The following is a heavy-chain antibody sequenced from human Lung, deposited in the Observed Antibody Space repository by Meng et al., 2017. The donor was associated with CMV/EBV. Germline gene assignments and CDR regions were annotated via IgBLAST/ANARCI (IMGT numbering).Heavy chain of an antibody. D-gene: IGHD2-2*01. V-gene: IGHV1-18*01. CDR2: ISAYNGNT. CDR1: GYTFTSYA. J-gene: IGHJ6*02. CDR3: ARNHLYCRSTSCYVPGNYYYYYGMDV. Sequence: ASVXVSXXASGYTFTSYAISWVRQAPGQGLEWMGWISAYNGNTNYAQKLQGRVTMTTDTSTSTAYMELRSLRSDDTAVDYCARNHLYCRSTSCYVPGNYYYYYGMDVWGQGTTVTVSS.